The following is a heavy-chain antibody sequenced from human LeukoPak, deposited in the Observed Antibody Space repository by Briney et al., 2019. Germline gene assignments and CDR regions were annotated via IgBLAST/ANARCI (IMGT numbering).Heavy chain of an antibody. CDR3: AHSEDYYGSVDAFDI. J-gene: IGHJ3*02. Sequence: ESGSTLVKPTRTLTLTRTFSGFSLSTSGVGVGWIRQPPGKALEWLAFIYWDDDKRYSPSLESRLTITKDTFKNQVVLTMTNMDPVDTATYYCAHSEDYYGSVDAFDIWGQGTMVTVSS. D-gene: IGHD3-10*01. V-gene: IGHV2-5*02. CDR1: GFSLSTSGVG. CDR2: IYWDDDK.